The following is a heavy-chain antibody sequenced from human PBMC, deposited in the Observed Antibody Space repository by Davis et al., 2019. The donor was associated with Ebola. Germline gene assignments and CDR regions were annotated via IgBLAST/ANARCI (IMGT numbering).Heavy chain of an antibody. CDR2: INPNSGGT. V-gene: IGHV1-2*02. D-gene: IGHD6-6*01. J-gene: IGHJ5*02. CDR1: GYTFTGYY. Sequence: ASVKVSCKASGYTFTGYYMHWVRQAPGQGLEWMGWINPNSGGTNYAQKFQGRVTMTRDTSISTAYMELSRLRSDDTAVYYCARDRPRIFRNSSSSGWFDPWGQGTLVTVSS. CDR3: ARDRPRIFRNSSSSGWFDP.